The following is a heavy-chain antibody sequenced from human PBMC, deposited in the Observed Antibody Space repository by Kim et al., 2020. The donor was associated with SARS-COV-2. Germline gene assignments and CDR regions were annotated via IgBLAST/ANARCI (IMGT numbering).Heavy chain of an antibody. CDR3: ARDPWSSSWYRYYYYYMDV. Sequence: GGSLRLSCAASGFTFSSYSMNWVRQAPGKGLEWVSSISSSSSYIYYADSVKGRFTISRDNAKNSLYLQMNSLRAEDTAVYYCARDPWSSSWYRYYYYYMDVWGKGTTVTVSS. D-gene: IGHD6-13*01. CDR1: GFTFSSYS. V-gene: IGHV3-21*01. J-gene: IGHJ6*03. CDR2: ISSSSSYI.